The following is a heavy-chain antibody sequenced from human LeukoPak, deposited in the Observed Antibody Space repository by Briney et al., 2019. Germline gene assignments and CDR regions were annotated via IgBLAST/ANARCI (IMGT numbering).Heavy chain of an antibody. CDR2: IIPIFGTA. V-gene: IGHV1-69*13. D-gene: IGHD2-15*01. CDR3: ARVLGYCSGGSFNPSFLISCWFDP. J-gene: IGHJ5*02. Sequence: GASVKVSCKASGGTFSSYAISWVRQAPGQGLERMGGIIPIFGTANYAQKFQGRVTITADESTSTAYMELSSLRSEDTAVYYCARVLGYCSGGSFNPSFLISCWFDPWGQGTLVTVSS. CDR1: GGTFSSYA.